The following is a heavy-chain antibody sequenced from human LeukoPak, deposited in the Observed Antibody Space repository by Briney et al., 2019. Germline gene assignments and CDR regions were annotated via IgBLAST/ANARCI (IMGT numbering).Heavy chain of an antibody. J-gene: IGHJ4*02. CDR2: ISYDGSNK. D-gene: IGHD5-12*01. V-gene: IGHV3-30-3*01. Sequence: GGSLRLSCAASGFTFSSYAMHWVRQAPGKGLEWVAVISYDGSNKYYADSVKGRFTISRDNSKNTLYLQMNSLRAEDTAVYYCARAPKDYSGYDYGFDYWGQGTLVTVSS. CDR3: ARAPKDYSGYDYGFDY. CDR1: GFTFSSYA.